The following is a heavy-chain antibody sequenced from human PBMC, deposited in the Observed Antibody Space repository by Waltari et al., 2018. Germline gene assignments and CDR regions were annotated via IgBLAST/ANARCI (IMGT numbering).Heavy chain of an antibody. J-gene: IGHJ4*02. Sequence: EVQLVASGGRLVQPGGSLRLSCAASGFIFSSYEMNWVRQDPGKGLEWVSYMSRSGDKMYYADSVKGRFTISRDNARKSLYLQMNSLRADDTAVYYCARDPAQLGGESDNWGQGTLVTVSS. CDR1: GFIFSSYE. CDR3: ARDPAQLGGESDN. CDR2: MSRSGDKM. V-gene: IGHV3-48*03. D-gene: IGHD6-13*01.